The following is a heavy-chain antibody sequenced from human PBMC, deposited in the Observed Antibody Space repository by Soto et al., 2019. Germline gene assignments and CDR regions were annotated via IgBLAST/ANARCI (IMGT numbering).Heavy chain of an antibody. D-gene: IGHD3-10*01. CDR3: AIPYYAAGSNDAFDI. Sequence: EVQLVESGGGLVQPGGSLRLSCAASGFTVSSNYMSWVRQAPGKGLEWVSVIYSGGSTYYADSVKGRFTISRDNSKNTLYHQMEILRSAETAVYYCAIPYYAAGSNDAFDIWGQGTMVTVSS. V-gene: IGHV3-66*04. CDR2: IYSGGST. CDR1: GFTVSSNY. J-gene: IGHJ3*02.